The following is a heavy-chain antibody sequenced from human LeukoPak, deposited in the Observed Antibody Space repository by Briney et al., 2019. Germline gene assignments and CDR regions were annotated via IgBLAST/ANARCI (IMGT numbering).Heavy chain of an antibody. D-gene: IGHD3-10*01. V-gene: IGHV3-30*18. CDR2: ISYDGSNK. Sequence: GRSLRLSCAASGFTFSSYGMHSVRQAPGKGLEWVAVISYDGSNKYYADSVKGRFTISRDNSKNTLYLQMNSLRAEDTAVYYCAKDRGGRYYYGSGNDYWGQGTLVTVSS. CDR1: GFTFSSYG. J-gene: IGHJ4*02. CDR3: AKDRGGRYYYGSGNDY.